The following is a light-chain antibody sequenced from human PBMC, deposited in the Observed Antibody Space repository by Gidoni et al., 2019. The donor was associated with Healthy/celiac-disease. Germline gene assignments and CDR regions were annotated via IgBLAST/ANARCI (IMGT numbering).Light chain of an antibody. CDR1: QSISSY. J-gene: IGKJ2*01. Sequence: DIQMTQSPSSLPASVGDRVTITCRASQSISSYLNWYQQKPEKAPKLLIYAASSLQSGVPSRFSGSGSGTDFTLTISSLQHEDLANYYCQQSYSTPPYTFGQGTKLEIK. V-gene: IGKV1-39*01. CDR2: AAS. CDR3: QQSYSTPPYT.